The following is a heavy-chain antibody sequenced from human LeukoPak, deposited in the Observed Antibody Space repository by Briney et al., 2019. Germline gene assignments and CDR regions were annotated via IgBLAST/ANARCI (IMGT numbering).Heavy chain of an antibody. CDR3: ARSGKYDFWSGYPLGY. D-gene: IGHD3-3*01. CDR1: GYTFTGYY. V-gene: IGHV1-2*02. CDR2: TNPNSGGT. J-gene: IGHJ4*02. Sequence: ASVKVSCKASGYTFTGYYMHWVRQASGQGLEWMGWTNPNSGGTNYAQKFQGRVTMTRDTSISTAYMELSRLRSDDTAVYYCARSGKYDFWSGYPLGYWGQGTLVTVSS.